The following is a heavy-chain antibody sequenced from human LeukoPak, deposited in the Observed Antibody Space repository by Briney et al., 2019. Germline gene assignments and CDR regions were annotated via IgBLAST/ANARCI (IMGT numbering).Heavy chain of an antibody. V-gene: IGHV4-39*01. Sequence: PSETLSLTCTVSGGSISSSSYYWGWIREPPGKGLEWIGSIYYSGSTYYNPSLKSRVTISVDTSKNQFSLKLSSVTAADTAVYYCARLGPGIAAAGTYWGQGTLVTVSS. D-gene: IGHD6-13*01. CDR2: IYYSGST. CDR1: GGSISSSSYY. J-gene: IGHJ4*02. CDR3: ARLGPGIAAAGTY.